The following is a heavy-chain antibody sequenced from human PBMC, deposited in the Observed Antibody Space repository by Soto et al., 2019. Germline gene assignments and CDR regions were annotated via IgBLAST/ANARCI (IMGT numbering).Heavy chain of an antibody. CDR3: AHRLANIVATEYYFDY. V-gene: IGHV2-5*01. D-gene: IGHD5-12*01. CDR2: IYWNDDK. CDR1: GFSLSTRGVG. J-gene: IGHJ4*02. Sequence: SGPTLVNHAQTLALACTFCGFSLSTRGVGVGWIRQPPGKALEWLALIYWNDDKRYSPSLKSRLTITKDTSKNQVVLTMTNMDPVDTATYYCAHRLANIVATEYYFDYWGQGTLVTVSS.